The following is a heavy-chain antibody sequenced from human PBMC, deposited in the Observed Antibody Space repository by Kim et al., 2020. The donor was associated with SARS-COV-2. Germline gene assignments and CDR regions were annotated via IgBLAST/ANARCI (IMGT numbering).Heavy chain of an antibody. CDR2: ISSSGSTI. Sequence: GGSLRLSCAASGFTFSSYEMNWVRQAPGKGLEWVSYISSSGSTIYYADSVKGRFTISRDNAKNSLYLQMNSLRAEDTAVYYCARARYFDWLLWYFDYWGQGTLVTVSS. CDR1: GFTFSSYE. D-gene: IGHD3-9*01. CDR3: ARARYFDWLLWYFDY. J-gene: IGHJ4*02. V-gene: IGHV3-48*03.